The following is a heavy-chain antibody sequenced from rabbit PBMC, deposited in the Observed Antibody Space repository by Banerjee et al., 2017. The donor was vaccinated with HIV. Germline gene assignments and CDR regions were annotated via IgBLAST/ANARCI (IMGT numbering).Heavy chain of an antibody. D-gene: IGHD1-1*01. J-gene: IGHJ4*01. CDR3: ERGASRVNL. V-gene: IGHV1S45*01. CDR1: EDFLSIKYE. Sequence: EHLEECGRDMIKLEGSMRLTGTASEDFLSIKYEISWIRQAPGKGLKWIACIYTGSSGSTSYASWATGRFTVSKTSSTTVTLQITSLTAADTASYFCERGASRVNLWGQGTLVTVS. CDR2: IYTGSSGST.